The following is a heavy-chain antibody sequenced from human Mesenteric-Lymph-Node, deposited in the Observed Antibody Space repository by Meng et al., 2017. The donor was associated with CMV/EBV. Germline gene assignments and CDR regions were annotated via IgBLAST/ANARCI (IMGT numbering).Heavy chain of an antibody. J-gene: IGHJ4*02. CDR2: ISPDGGAI. V-gene: IGHV3-48*04. CDR3: VRDYVRAFDY. D-gene: IGHD3-16*01. CDR1: GFTFSSYS. Sequence: GESLKISCAASGFTFSSYSMNWVRQAPGQGLEWVSYISPDGGAIYYADSVRGRFTVSRDNAKNSLDLQMSSLRAEDTAVYYCVRDYVRAFDYWGQGILVTVSS.